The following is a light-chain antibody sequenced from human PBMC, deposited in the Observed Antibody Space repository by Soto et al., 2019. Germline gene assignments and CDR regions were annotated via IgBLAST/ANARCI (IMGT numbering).Light chain of an antibody. CDR1: QSVSSSY. V-gene: IGKV3-20*01. Sequence: IVVTLSPGTLSLSTGERASLSCRASQSVSSSYLAWYQQKPGQAPRLLIYGASKRATGIPDRFSGGGSGTDFTLTISRLEPEDFAVYYCQQFSSYPLTFGGGTKVDIK. CDR3: QQFSSYPLT. J-gene: IGKJ4*01. CDR2: GAS.